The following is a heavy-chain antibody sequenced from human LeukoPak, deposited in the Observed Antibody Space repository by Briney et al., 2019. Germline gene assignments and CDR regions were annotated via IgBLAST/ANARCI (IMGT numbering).Heavy chain of an antibody. D-gene: IGHD3-22*01. J-gene: IGHJ4*02. CDR1: GFTFDDYT. Sequence: PGGSLRLSCAASGFTFDDYTMPWVRQAPVKGLEWVSLISWDGGSTYYADSVKGRFTISRDNSKNSLYLQMNSLRTEDTALYYCAKDIGGYPPGGVRYFDYWGQGTLVTVSS. V-gene: IGHV3-43*01. CDR2: ISWDGGST. CDR3: AKDIGGYPPGGVRYFDY.